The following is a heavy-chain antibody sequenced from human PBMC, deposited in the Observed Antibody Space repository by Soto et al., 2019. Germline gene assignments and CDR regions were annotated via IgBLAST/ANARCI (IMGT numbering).Heavy chain of an antibody. J-gene: IGHJ6*02. CDR2: INYSEST. V-gene: IGHV4-34*01. CDR3: ARGKWGSGWSLGDYYSGMDV. D-gene: IGHD6-19*01. Sequence: QVQLQQWGAGLLKPSDTLSLTCAVYGASLSPYYWSWSWIRQPPGKGLEWIGEINYSESTKYNPSLKSRVTISVDTSKPQFSLNLRSVTAADMAVYYCARGKWGSGWSLGDYYSGMDVWGQGTTVTVSS. CDR1: GASLSPYY.